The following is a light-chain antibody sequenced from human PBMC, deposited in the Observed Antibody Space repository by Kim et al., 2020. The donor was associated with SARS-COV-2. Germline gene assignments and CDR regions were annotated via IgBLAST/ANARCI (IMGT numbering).Light chain of an antibody. V-gene: IGKV1-33*01. CDR1: QYISKS. CDR3: QQYDDLLLS. CDR2: DDS. J-gene: IGKJ4*01. Sequence: ASVGDRVTITCQASQYISKSLNWFQHKPGNAPKLLIYDDSNLETGVPSRFSGSGSGTDFTFTISSLQPEDIATYYCQQYDDLLLSFGGGTKVDIK.